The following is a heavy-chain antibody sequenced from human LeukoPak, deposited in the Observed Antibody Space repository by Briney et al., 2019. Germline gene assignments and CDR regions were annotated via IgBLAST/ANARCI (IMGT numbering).Heavy chain of an antibody. D-gene: IGHD6-13*01. Sequence: PSETLSLTCAVSGGSFSGYYWSWVRQPPGKGLEWIGEINHVRSTNYTPSLNTRITISVDTSKNHFSLKLSSVTAADTAVYYCVNLSSSWYIAYWGQGTLVTVSS. CDR1: GGSFSGYY. CDR2: INHVRST. J-gene: IGHJ4*02. CDR3: VNLSSSWYIAY. V-gene: IGHV4-34*01.